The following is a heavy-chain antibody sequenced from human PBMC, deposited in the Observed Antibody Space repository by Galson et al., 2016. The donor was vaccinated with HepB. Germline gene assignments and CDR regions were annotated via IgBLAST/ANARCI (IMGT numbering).Heavy chain of an antibody. CDR3: ARDGYNYVPLDS. V-gene: IGHV3-23*01. CDR1: GFTLSSYA. D-gene: IGHD5-24*01. J-gene: IGHJ4*02. CDR2: ISGTGGTT. Sequence: SLRLSCAASGFTLSSYAMSWVRQAPGKGLQWVTSISGTGGTTYYADSVKGRFTISRDNSKRTMYLQMNGLRAEDTALYYGARDGYNYVPLDSWGQGALVNVS.